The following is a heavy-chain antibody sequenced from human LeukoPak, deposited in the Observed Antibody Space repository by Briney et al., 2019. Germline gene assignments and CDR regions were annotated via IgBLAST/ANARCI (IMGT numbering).Heavy chain of an antibody. Sequence: ASVKVSCKASGYTFTSYGISWERQAPGQGLEWMGWISAYNGNTNYAQKLQGRVTMTTDTSTSTAYMELRSLRSDDTAVYYCASHYYDSSGYYPFDYWGQGTLVTVSS. CDR2: ISAYNGNT. CDR1: GYTFTSYG. CDR3: ASHYYDSSGYYPFDY. J-gene: IGHJ4*02. V-gene: IGHV1-18*01. D-gene: IGHD3-22*01.